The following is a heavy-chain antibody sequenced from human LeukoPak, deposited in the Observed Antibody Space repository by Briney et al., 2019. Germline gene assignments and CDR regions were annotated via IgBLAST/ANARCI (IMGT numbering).Heavy chain of an antibody. V-gene: IGHV4-59*01. J-gene: IGHJ4*02. CDR2: IFYSGST. Sequence: SETLSLTCTDSIDSISSYYWSWIRQPPGKGLEWVGYIFYSGSTNYNPSLKSRVTISVDTSKNQLSLKLNSVTAADTAVYYCAGSYNWSDDFDYWGPGTLVTVSS. D-gene: IGHD1-1*01. CDR3: AGSYNWSDDFDY. CDR1: IDSISSYY.